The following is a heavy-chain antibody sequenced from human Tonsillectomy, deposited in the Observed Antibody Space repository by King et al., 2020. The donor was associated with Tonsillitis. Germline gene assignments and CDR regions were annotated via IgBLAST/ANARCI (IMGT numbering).Heavy chain of an antibody. CDR3: SPIPVPPTPTYCGEDCSAFDI. V-gene: IGHV2-26*01. J-gene: IGHJ3*02. CDR1: GFSLSNARMG. CDR2: IFSNDEK. Sequence: FTLKESGPVLVKPTETLTLTCTVSGFSLSNARMGVSWIRQPPGKALEWLAHIFSNDEKSYSTSLKSRLTISKDTCNSQVVLTMTNMDPVDTATYFCSPIPVPPTPTYCGEDCSAFDIWGQGTMVTVSS. D-gene: IGHD2-21*02.